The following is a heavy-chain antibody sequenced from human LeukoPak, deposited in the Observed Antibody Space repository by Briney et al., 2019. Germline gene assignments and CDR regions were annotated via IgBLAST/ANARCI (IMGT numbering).Heavy chain of an antibody. CDR3: ARDLGHFDY. J-gene: IGHJ4*02. V-gene: IGHV4-39*07. CDR1: DGSISISRYS. Sequence: SETLSLTCTVSDGSISISRYSWGWIRQPPGQGLEWLGNIYYSGSTNYNPSLKSRVTISVDTSKNQFSLKLSSVTAADTAVYYCARDLGHFDYWGQGTLVTVSS. CDR2: IYYSGST.